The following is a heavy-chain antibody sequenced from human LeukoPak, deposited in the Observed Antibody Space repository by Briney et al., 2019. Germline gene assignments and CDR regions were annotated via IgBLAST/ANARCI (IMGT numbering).Heavy chain of an antibody. CDR3: ARLEDYGSGSYYKFNWFDP. V-gene: IGHV4-59*12. CDR2: IYYNGST. D-gene: IGHD3-10*01. CDR1: GGSISLYF. J-gene: IGHJ5*02. Sequence: SETLSLTCTVSGGSISLYFWSWMRQPPGKGLEWIGYIYYNGSTNYNPSLKSRVTISVDTSKNQFSLKLSSVTAADTAVYYCARLEDYGSGSYYKFNWFDPWGQGTLVTVSS.